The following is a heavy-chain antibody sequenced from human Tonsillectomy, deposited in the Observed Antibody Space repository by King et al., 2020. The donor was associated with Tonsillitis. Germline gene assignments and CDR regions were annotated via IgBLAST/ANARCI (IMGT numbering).Heavy chain of an antibody. CDR1: GFTFSGST. CDR2: IRSKANSYAT. J-gene: IGHJ4*02. CDR3: SLTKPGYSGGWY. Sequence: VQLVESGGGLVQPGGSLKLSCTASGFTFSGSTMLWVRQASVKGLEWVGRIRSKANSYATAYAASVKGRFTLSRDDSKNTAYLQMNSLKTEDTAVYYCSLTKPGYSGGWYWGQGTLVTVSS. V-gene: IGHV3-73*02. D-gene: IGHD6-19*01.